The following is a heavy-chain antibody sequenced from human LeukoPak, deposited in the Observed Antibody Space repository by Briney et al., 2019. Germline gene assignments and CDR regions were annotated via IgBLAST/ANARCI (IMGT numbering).Heavy chain of an antibody. Sequence: SETLSLTCTVSGGSISSSSYYWGWIRQPPGKGLEWIGSIYYSGSTYYNPSLKSRVTISVDTSKNQFSLKLSSVTAADTAVYYCARVGPTGGFDYWGQGTLVTVS. D-gene: IGHD7-27*01. CDR3: ARVGPTGGFDY. CDR1: GGSISSSSYY. V-gene: IGHV4-39*01. CDR2: IYYSGST. J-gene: IGHJ4*02.